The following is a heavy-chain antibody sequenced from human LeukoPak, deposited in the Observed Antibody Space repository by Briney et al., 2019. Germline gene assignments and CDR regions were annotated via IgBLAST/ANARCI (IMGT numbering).Heavy chain of an antibody. CDR1: GFTFSTFA. Sequence: PGGSLRLSCAASGFTFSTFAMIWVRQAPGKGLEWVSSISSSSSYIYYADSVKGRFTISRDNAKNSLYLQMNSLRAEDTAVYYCARDPTVAGTFDYWGQGTLVTVSS. J-gene: IGHJ4*02. CDR3: ARDPTVAGTFDY. V-gene: IGHV3-21*01. CDR2: ISSSSSYI. D-gene: IGHD6-19*01.